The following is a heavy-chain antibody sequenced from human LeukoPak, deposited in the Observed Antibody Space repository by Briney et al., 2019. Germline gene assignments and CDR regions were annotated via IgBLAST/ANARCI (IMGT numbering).Heavy chain of an antibody. D-gene: IGHD7-27*01. V-gene: IGHV3-23*01. Sequence: GSLRLSCVASGFTFSTYAMCWVRQAPGKGLEWVSAISGSGGSTYYADSVKGRFTISRDNSKNTLYLQMNSLRAEDTAVYYCAKDTGARVAYYFDYWGQGTLVTVSS. J-gene: IGHJ4*02. CDR2: ISGSGGST. CDR3: AKDTGARVAYYFDY. CDR1: GFTFSTYA.